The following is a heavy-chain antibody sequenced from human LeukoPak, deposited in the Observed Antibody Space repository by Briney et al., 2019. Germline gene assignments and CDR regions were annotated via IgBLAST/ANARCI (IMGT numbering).Heavy chain of an antibody. CDR1: GYSFTSYW. CDR3: ARLAGTLTIGYCSSTSCSNWFDP. D-gene: IGHD2-2*01. Sequence: GEPLKISCKGSGYSFTSYWIGWGRQIPGKGLEWMEIIYPSDSDTRYSTSFQGQVTISADKSISTAYLQWSSLKVSDTAMYYCARLAGTLTIGYCSSTSCSNWFDPWGQGTLVTVSS. V-gene: IGHV5-51*01. J-gene: IGHJ5*02. CDR2: IYPSDSDT.